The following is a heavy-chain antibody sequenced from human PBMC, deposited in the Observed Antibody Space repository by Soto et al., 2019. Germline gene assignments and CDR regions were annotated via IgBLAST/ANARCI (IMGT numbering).Heavy chain of an antibody. V-gene: IGHV1-69*06. D-gene: IGHD2-15*01. CDR3: ARVKYCSGGSCYEEIDY. J-gene: IGHJ4*02. Sequence: GASVKVSCKASGGTFRSYGISWVRQAPGQGLEWMGGINPVFGTANYAQKFQGRVTITADKSTSTAYMELSSLRSEDTAVYYCARVKYCSGGSCYEEIDYWGQGTLVTVSS. CDR2: INPVFGTA. CDR1: GGTFRSYG.